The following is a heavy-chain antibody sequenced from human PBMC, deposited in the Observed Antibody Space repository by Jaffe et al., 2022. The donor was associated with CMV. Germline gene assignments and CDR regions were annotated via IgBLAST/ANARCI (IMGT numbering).Heavy chain of an antibody. CDR1: GFTFSSYG. CDR3: ARGEQWLAYYYYYYGMDV. Sequence: QVQLVESGGGVVQPGRSLRLSCAASGFTFSSYGMHWVRQAPGKGLEWVAVIWYDGSNKYYADSVKGRFTISRDNSKNTLYLQMNSLRAEDTAVYYCARGEQWLAYYYYYYGMDVWGQGTTVTVSS. CDR2: IWYDGSNK. J-gene: IGHJ6*02. D-gene: IGHD6-19*01. V-gene: IGHV3-33*01.